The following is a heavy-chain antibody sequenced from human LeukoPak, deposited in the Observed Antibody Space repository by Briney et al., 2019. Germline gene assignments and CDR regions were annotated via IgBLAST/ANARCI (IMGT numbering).Heavy chain of an antibody. J-gene: IGHJ4*02. CDR3: VRGTGY. Sequence: GGSLRLSCAASGFSFNSYPMHWVRQAPGKGLEWVAVISNDGNNKYYADSVKGRFTISRDNSKNTLYLQMSSLRADDTAVYYCVRGTGYWGQGTLVTVSS. CDR2: ISNDGNNK. CDR1: GFSFNSYP. V-gene: IGHV3-30*14.